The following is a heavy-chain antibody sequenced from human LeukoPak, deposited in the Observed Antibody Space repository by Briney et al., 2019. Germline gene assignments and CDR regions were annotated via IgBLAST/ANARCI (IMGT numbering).Heavy chain of an antibody. D-gene: IGHD3-10*01. CDR1: GFTFTSYS. Sequence: AESLRLSCAASGFTFTSYSNNCFLQPPGKELEWFLSISNRSSYIYYEPSVKSRFTISRDNAKNSLYLQLNTLRAEDTAVYYCARDHMSWFGEPDDAFDIWGEGTMVTVSS. CDR2: ISNRSSYI. J-gene: IGHJ3*02. CDR3: ARDHMSWFGEPDDAFDI. V-gene: IGHV3-21*01.